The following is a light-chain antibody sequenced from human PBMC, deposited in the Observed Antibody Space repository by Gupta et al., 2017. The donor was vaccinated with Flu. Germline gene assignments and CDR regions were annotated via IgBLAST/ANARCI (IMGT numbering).Light chain of an antibody. V-gene: IGKV4-1*01. CDR1: QSILYSSNNKNY. CDR3: HQYYSIPVT. CDR2: WAS. J-gene: IGKJ2*01. Sequence: SLGKRATINFKSSQSILYSSNNKNYLAWYQQKPGQSPKLLIYWASTRESGVPDRFSGSGSGTDFTLTISSLQAEDVAVYYCHQYYSIPVTFGQGTKLEIK.